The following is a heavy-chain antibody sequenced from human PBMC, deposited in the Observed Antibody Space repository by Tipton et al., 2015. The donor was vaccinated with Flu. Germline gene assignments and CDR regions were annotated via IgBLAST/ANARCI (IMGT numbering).Heavy chain of an antibody. CDR3: ARRDDSNYVSDPKSWIDR. D-gene: IGHD4-11*01. J-gene: IGHJ5*02. Sequence: TLSLTCAVSGYSISSDYYWGWIRQPPGKGLEWIGNIFNTGSTYYNPSLKSRVTLSVDTSKNQFSLKVISVTAADTAVYYCARRDDSNYVSDPKSWIDRWGQGTLVIVSS. V-gene: IGHV4-38-2*01. CDR2: IFNTGST. CDR1: GYSISSDYY.